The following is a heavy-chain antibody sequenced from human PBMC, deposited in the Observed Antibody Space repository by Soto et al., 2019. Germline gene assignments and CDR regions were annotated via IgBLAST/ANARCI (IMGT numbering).Heavy chain of an antibody. CDR2: TRNKANSYTT. CDR3: ARAPEVVPAAIDY. Sequence: GGSLRLSCAASGFTFSDHYMDWVRQAPGKGLEWVGRTRNKANSYTTEYAASVKGRFTISRDDSKNSLYLQMNSLKTEDTAVYYCARAPEVVPAAIDYWGQGTLVTVSS. V-gene: IGHV3-72*01. CDR1: GFTFSDHY. D-gene: IGHD2-2*01. J-gene: IGHJ4*02.